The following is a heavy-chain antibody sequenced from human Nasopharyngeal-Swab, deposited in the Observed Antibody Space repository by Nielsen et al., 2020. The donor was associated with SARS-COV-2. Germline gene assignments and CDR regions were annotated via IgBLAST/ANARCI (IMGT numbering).Heavy chain of an antibody. CDR2: INTGNGNT. V-gene: IGHV1-3*04. Sequence: ASVKVSCKASGYTFTNYGIHWVRQAPGQRLEWMGWINTGNGNTKYSHKFQGRVTITRDTSASTAYMELSSLRSEDTAVYYCARGRRGLVDSATNEFDYWGQGTLVTVSS. J-gene: IGHJ4*02. D-gene: IGHD5-18*01. CDR3: ARGRRGLVDSATNEFDY. CDR1: GYTFTNYG.